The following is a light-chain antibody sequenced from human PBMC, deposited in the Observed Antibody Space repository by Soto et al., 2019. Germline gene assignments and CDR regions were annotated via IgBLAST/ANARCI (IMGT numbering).Light chain of an antibody. CDR1: QSVGRN. CDR2: GKS. Sequence: EIVMTQSPAALSVSPGERAALSCRASQSVGRNFAWYQQRPGQAPRVLIYGKSTRATGVPARFSGSGSGPAFTLTIISLQSEDFSVYYYHHYNTSPYTFGQGTMLDIK. V-gene: IGKV3-15*01. CDR3: HHYNTSPYT. J-gene: IGKJ2*01.